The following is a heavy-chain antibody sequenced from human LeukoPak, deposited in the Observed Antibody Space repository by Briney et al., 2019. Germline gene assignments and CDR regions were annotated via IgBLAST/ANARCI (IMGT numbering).Heavy chain of an antibody. J-gene: IGHJ4*02. CDR1: GFTVSSNY. CDR2: IYSGGST. D-gene: IGHD3-22*01. V-gene: IGHV3-66*01. CDR3: ARDRGYYYDSSGYYRDY. Sequence: GGSLRLSCAASGFTVSSNYMSWVRQAPGKGLEWVSVIYSGGSTYYADSVKGRFTISRDNSKNTLYLQMNSLRAEDTAVYYCARDRGYYYDSSGYYRDYWGQGTLVTVSS.